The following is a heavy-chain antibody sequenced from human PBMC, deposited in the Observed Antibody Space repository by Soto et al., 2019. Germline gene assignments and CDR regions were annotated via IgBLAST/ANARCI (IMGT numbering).Heavy chain of an antibody. CDR1: GFTCSSYG. CDR2: ISYDGSNK. CDR3: AKKSGYSSGWYQVDP. J-gene: IGHJ5*02. D-gene: IGHD6-19*01. Sequence: PGGSLRLSCAASGFTCSSYGMHWVRQAPGKGLEWVAVISYDGSNKYYADSVKGRFTISRDNSKNTLYLQMNSLRAEDTAVYYCAKKSGYSSGWYQVDPWGQGTLVTVSS. V-gene: IGHV3-30*18.